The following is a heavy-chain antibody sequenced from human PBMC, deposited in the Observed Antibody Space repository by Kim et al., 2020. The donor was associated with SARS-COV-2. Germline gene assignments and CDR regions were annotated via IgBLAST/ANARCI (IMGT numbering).Heavy chain of an antibody. CDR2: ISSSSSYI. CDR3: ARVLGVTGGYGMDV. Sequence: GGSLRLSCAASGFTFSSYSMNWVRQAPGKGLEWVSSISSSSSYIYYADSVKGRFTISRDNAKNSLYLQMNSLRAEDTAVYYCARVLGVTGGYGMDVWGQGTTVTVSS. V-gene: IGHV3-21*01. D-gene: IGHD3-16*01. J-gene: IGHJ6*02. CDR1: GFTFSSYS.